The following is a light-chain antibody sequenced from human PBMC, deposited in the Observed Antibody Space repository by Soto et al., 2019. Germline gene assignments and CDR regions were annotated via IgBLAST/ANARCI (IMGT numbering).Light chain of an antibody. V-gene: IGLV2-14*01. J-gene: IGLJ1*01. CDR3: SSYTSGSSHYV. CDR1: SSDVGAYYS. CDR2: GVT. Sequence: LTQPASVSGSPGQSITISCTGTSSDVGAYYSVSWYQHHPGKAPKLIIYGVTNRPSGVSNRFSGSKSGNTASLTISGLQAGDEADYHCSSYTSGSSHYVFGTGTKVTVL.